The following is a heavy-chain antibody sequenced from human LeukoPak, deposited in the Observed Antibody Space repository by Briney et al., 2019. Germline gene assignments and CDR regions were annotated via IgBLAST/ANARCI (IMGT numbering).Heavy chain of an antibody. Sequence: GGSLRLSCLVSGFTFSNYAMNWVRQAPGKGLEWVSAISGNGGGIYYADSVKGRFTISRDNSKNTVYLQMSSLRAEDTAVYYCAKDWDIAVAGCDYWGQGTLVTVSS. CDR1: GFTFSNYA. D-gene: IGHD6-19*01. CDR3: AKDWDIAVAGCDY. CDR2: ISGNGGGI. V-gene: IGHV3-23*01. J-gene: IGHJ4*02.